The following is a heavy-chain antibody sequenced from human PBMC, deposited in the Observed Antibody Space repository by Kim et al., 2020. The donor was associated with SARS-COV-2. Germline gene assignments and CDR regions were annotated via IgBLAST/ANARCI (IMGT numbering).Heavy chain of an antibody. Sequence: SETLSLTCTVSGGSISSYYWSWIRQPPGKGLEWIGYIYYSGSTNYNPSLKSRVTISVDTSKNQFSLKLSSVTAADTAVYYCARARHCGGDCYYFDLWGRGTLVTVSS. CDR3: ARARHCGGDCYYFDL. CDR2: IYYSGST. CDR1: GGSISSYY. D-gene: IGHD2-21*02. V-gene: IGHV4-59*13. J-gene: IGHJ2*01.